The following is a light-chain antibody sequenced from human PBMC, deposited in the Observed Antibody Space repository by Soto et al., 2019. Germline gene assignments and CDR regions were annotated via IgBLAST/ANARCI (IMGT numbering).Light chain of an antibody. CDR3: LLYLGSDVWV. CDR1: SGSVSTDNS. V-gene: IGLV8-61*01. CDR2: STN. J-gene: IGLJ2*01. Sequence: QAVVSQEPSFSVSPGGTVTLTCGLSSGSVSTDNSPSWDQQTPGQGPRTLIYSTNTRSSGVPDRFSGSILRSKDALTITGAQADDESDYYCLLYLGSDVWVFGGGTQLTVL.